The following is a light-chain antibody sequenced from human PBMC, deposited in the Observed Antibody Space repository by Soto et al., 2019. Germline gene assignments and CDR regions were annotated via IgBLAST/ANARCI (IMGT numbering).Light chain of an antibody. V-gene: IGLV1-40*01. CDR2: GNS. CDR1: SSNIGAGFD. J-gene: IGLJ3*02. CDR3: QSYDNSLSGSWV. Sequence: QSVLTPPPSVSGAPGQRVTISCTGSSSNIGAGFDVHWYHQIAGTAPKLLIYGNSNRPSGVPDRFSGSKSGTSASLAINGLQAEGEAHYYCQSYDNSLSGSWVFGGGTKLTVL.